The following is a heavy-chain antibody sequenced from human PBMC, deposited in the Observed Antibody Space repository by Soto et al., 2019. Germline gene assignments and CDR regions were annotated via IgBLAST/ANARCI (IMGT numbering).Heavy chain of an antibody. Sequence: EVQVLESGGGLVQPGGSLRLSCVGSGFIFSNYAMAWVRQAPGKGLEWVSGFGGSGGPYYADSVKGRYTISRDNSKNTLYLQMNSLRVEDTAVYYCAKSQSSLYYMDVWGKGTAVTVSS. CDR1: GFIFSNYA. J-gene: IGHJ6*03. V-gene: IGHV3-23*01. CDR3: AKSQSSLYYMDV. CDR2: FGGSGGP.